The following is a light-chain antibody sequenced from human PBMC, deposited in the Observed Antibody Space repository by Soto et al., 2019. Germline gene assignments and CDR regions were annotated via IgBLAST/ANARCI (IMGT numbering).Light chain of an antibody. V-gene: IGKV3-20*01. CDR3: QQYGSALTWT. CDR2: GAS. Sequence: DIVLTQSPDTLSLSPGNRATLSCRASQSLSNSELAWYQQKPGQAPRLLIYGASSRATGIPDRFSGSGSGTDFSLTISRLEPEDFAVYYCQQYGSALTWTFGQGTKVDIK. CDR1: QSLSNSE. J-gene: IGKJ1*01.